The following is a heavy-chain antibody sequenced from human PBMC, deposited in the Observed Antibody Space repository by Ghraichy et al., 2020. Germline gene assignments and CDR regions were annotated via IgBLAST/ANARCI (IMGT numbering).Heavy chain of an antibody. D-gene: IGHD5-18*01. J-gene: IGHJ6*01. CDR1: GGSMRNNF. Sequence: SETLSLTCTVSGGSMRNNFWSWIRQPPGEGLEWIGYIYYTGNTNYNPSLKSRATISLDTSKNQFSLTLTSLTAADTAVYYCARRGRGYSLYFYGLDVWGQGTTVPVSS. V-gene: IGHV4-59*08. CDR2: IYYTGNT. CDR3: ARRGRGYSLYFYGLDV.